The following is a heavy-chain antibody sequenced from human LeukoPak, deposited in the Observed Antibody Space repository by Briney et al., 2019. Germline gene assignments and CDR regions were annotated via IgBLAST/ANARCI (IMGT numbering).Heavy chain of an antibody. J-gene: IGHJ4*02. D-gene: IGHD5-12*01. V-gene: IGHV3-21*04. CDR2: ISSSSSYI. Sequence: GGSLRLSCAASGFTFSSYSMNWVRQAPGKGLEWVSSISSSSSYIYYADSVKGRFTISRDNSKSTLHLQMNRLRDDDTAIYYCAKPEAYSGYDWVHWGQGTLVTVSS. CDR1: GFTFSSYS. CDR3: AKPEAYSGYDWVH.